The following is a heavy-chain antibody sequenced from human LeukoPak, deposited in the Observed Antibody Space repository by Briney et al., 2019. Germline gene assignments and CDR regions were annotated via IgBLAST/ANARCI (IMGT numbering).Heavy chain of an antibody. Sequence: ASVKVSCKASGYTFTGYYMHWVRPAPGRGLEWMGWINPNSGGTNYAQNFQGTVTMTRDTSISTAYMELSRLRSDDTAVCYCAREGSSRWYEGIDYWGQRTLVTVSS. J-gene: IGHJ4*02. V-gene: IGHV1-2*02. CDR1: GYTFTGYY. CDR2: INPNSGGT. CDR3: AREGSSRWYEGIDY. D-gene: IGHD6-13*01.